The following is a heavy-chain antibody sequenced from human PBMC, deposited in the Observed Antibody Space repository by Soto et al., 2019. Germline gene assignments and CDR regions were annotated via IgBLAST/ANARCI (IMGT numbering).Heavy chain of an antibody. CDR2: ISAYNGNT. J-gene: IGHJ6*02. V-gene: IGHV1-18*01. Sequence: QVQLVQSGAEVKKPGASVKVSCKASGYTFTSYGISWVRQAPGQGLEWMGWISAYNGNTNYAQKLQGRVTMTTDTPTSTAYMELRSLRSDDTAVYYCARDRDSSGPYYYYYGMDVWGQGTTVTVSS. CDR1: GYTFTSYG. D-gene: IGHD3-22*01. CDR3: ARDRDSSGPYYYYYGMDV.